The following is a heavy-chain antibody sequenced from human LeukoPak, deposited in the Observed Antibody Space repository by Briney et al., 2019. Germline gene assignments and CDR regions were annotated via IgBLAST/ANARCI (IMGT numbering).Heavy chain of an antibody. V-gene: IGHV3-7*01. D-gene: IGHD1-26*01. Sequence: GGSLRLSCAASGFTFSSYWMSWVRQAPGKGLEWVANIKQDGSEKYYVDSVKGRFTISRDNAKNSLYLQMNSLRPEDTAVYYCARGLLGATTSYFDYWGQGTLVTVSS. J-gene: IGHJ4*02. CDR2: IKQDGSEK. CDR1: GFTFSSYW. CDR3: ARGLLGATTSYFDY.